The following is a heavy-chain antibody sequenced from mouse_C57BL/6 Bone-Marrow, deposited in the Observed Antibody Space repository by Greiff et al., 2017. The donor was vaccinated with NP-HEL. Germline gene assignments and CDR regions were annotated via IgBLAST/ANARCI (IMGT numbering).Heavy chain of an antibody. J-gene: IGHJ2*01. CDR1: GYAFTNYL. D-gene: IGHD2-3*01. V-gene: IGHV1-54*01. CDR3: ARGAYDGYPYYFDY. CDR2: INPGSGGT. Sequence: VQLQQSGAELVRPGTSVKVSCKASGYAFTNYLIEWVKQRPGQGLEWIGVINPGSGGTNYNEKFKGKATLTADKSSSTAYMQLSSLTSEDSAVYFCARGAYDGYPYYFDYWGQGTTLTVSS.